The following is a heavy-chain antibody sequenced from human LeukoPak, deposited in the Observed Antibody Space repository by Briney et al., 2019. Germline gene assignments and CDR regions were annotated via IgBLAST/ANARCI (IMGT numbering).Heavy chain of an antibody. J-gene: IGHJ4*02. CDR2: ISGSGGIT. V-gene: IGHV3-23*01. D-gene: IGHD1/OR15-1a*01. Sequence: GGTLRLSCADSGFSFSTYGLSWVRQAPGKGLEWVSAISGSGGITYYADSVKGRFTISRDNSKNMLYLQMNSRRAEDTAVYYCAKGPRGTYCFDYWGQGTLVTVSS. CDR1: GFSFSTYG. CDR3: AKGPRGTYCFDY.